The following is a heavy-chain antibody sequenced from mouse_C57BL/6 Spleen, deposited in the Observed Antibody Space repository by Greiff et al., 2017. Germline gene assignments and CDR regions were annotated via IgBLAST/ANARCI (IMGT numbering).Heavy chain of an antibody. CDR3: ARDRGFDD. D-gene: IGHD3-2*01. CDR1: GYTFTSYD. CDR2: IYPRDGST. V-gene: IGHV1-85*01. Sequence: QVQLQQSGPELVKPGASVQLSCKASGYTFTSYDINWVKQRPGQGLEWIGWIYPRDGSTKYNQKFKGKATLTVDTSSRTAYMELHSLTSADSAVYFCARDRGFDDWGQGTTLTVSS. J-gene: IGHJ2*01.